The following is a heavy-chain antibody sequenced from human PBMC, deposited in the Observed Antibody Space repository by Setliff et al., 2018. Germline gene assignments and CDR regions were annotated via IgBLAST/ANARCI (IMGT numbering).Heavy chain of an antibody. Sequence: GASVKVSCKASGYTFSNYGINWVRQAPGQGLVWMGGINPIFGTAHYAQKFQGRVTITADESTSTAYMELSSLKSEDTAVYYCATFRGYTYGYDYWGQGTLVTVSS. D-gene: IGHD5-18*01. J-gene: IGHJ4*02. CDR2: INPIFGTA. CDR1: GYTFSNYG. CDR3: ATFRGYTYGYDY. V-gene: IGHV1-69*13.